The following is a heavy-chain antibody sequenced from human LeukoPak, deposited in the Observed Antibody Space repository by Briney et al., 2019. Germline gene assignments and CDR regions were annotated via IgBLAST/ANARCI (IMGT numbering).Heavy chain of an antibody. CDR1: GGSFSGYY. Sequence: SETLSLTCAVYGGSFSGYYWSWIRQPPGKGLEWIGEISHSGSTNYNPSLKSRVTISVDTSKNQFSLKLSSVTAADTAVYYCARALGNCSSTSCSNWFDPWGQGTLVTVSS. V-gene: IGHV4-34*01. CDR3: ARALGNCSSTSCSNWFDP. J-gene: IGHJ5*02. CDR2: ISHSGST. D-gene: IGHD2-2*01.